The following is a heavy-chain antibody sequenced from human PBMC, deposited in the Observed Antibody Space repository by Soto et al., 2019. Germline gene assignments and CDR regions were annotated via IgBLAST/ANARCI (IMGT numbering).Heavy chain of an antibody. V-gene: IGHV4-39*01. Sequence: QLHLQESGPGLVKPSETLSLTCIVSGGSVSCSNYYWGWVRQSPGKGLEWIGRIYYIGNTYYNPSLESRVTISVDKSNNEFSMKVISVTAADTAVYYCARLEGLATISYYFDFWGQGSLVTVSS. J-gene: IGHJ4*02. CDR3: ARLEGLATISYYFDF. CDR1: GGSVSCSNYY. D-gene: IGHD3-9*01. CDR2: IYYIGNT.